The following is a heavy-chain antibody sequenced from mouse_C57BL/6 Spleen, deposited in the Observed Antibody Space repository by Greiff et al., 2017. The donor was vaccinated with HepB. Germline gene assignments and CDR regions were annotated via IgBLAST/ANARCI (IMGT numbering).Heavy chain of an antibody. CDR1: GFTFSDYG. CDR3: ARDDYDVLYAMDY. Sequence: VQLKESGGGLVKPGGSLKLSCAASGFTFSDYGMHWVRQAPEKGLEWVAYISSGSSTIYYADTVKGRFTISRDNAKNTLFLQMTSLRSEDTAMYYCARDDYDVLYAMDYWGQGTSVTVSS. J-gene: IGHJ4*01. V-gene: IGHV5-17*01. D-gene: IGHD2-4*01. CDR2: ISSGSSTI.